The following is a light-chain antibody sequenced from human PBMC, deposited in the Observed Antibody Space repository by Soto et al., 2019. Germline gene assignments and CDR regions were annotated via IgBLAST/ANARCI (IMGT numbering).Light chain of an antibody. Sequence: EIVLTQSPATLSLSPGERATLSCRASQSVSSYLAWYQQKPGQAPRRLIYGAFTRATGIPARFSGTGSGTEFPLTISRLQSEDFALYYCQQYNDWPLTFGQGTKVDIK. V-gene: IGKV3-15*01. J-gene: IGKJ1*01. CDR1: QSVSSY. CDR2: GAF. CDR3: QQYNDWPLT.